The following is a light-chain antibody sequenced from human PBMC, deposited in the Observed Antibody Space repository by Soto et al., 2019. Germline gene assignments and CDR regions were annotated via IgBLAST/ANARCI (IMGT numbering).Light chain of an antibody. CDR3: KQYNNLPPWT. CDR1: QSVSSN. V-gene: IGKV3-15*01. CDR2: GAS. Sequence: EIVMTQSPATLSVSPGERATLSCRASQSVSSNFAWYQQKPGQAPRLLIYGASTRATGIPARFSGSGSGTEFTLTISSLQSEEFAVCYCKQYNNLPPWTFGQGTKVEIK. J-gene: IGKJ1*01.